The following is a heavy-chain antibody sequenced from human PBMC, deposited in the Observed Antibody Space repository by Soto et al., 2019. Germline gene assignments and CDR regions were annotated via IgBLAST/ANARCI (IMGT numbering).Heavy chain of an antibody. CDR2: IYYSGST. Sequence: SETLSLTCTVSGGSISSYYWSWIRQPPGKGLEWIGYIYYSGSTNYNPSLKSRVTISVDTSKNQFSLKLSSVTAADTAVYYCARVSGSGIFRKRPYGPFDYWGQGTLVTVSS. D-gene: IGHD3-10*01. J-gene: IGHJ4*02. CDR1: GGSISSYY. V-gene: IGHV4-59*01. CDR3: ARVSGSGIFRKRPYGPFDY.